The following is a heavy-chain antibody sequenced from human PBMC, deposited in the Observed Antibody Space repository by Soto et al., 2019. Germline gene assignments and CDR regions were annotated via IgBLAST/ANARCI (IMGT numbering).Heavy chain of an antibody. D-gene: IGHD3-22*01. CDR2: IYPGDSDT. V-gene: IGHV5-51*01. Sequence: GESLKISCKGSGYIFTNYWIGWVRQMPGKGLEWMGIIYPGDSDTKYSPSFQGQVTISADKSITTAYLQWSSLKASDTAMYYCASLSYYDSSGAFDYWGQGTLVTGLL. CDR1: GYIFTNYW. CDR3: ASLSYYDSSGAFDY. J-gene: IGHJ4*02.